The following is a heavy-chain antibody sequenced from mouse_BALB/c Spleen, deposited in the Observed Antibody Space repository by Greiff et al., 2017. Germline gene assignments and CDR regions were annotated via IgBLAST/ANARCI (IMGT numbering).Heavy chain of an antibody. J-gene: IGHJ4*01. D-gene: IGHD1-2*01. CDR1: GYSITSGYY. Sequence: EVKLQESGPGLVKPSQSLSLTCSVTGYSITSGYYWNWIRQFPGNKLEWMGYISYDGSNNYNPSLKNRISITRDTSKNQFFLKLNSVTTEDTATYYCAKLRLEAMDYWGQGTSVTVSS. CDR2: ISYDGSN. CDR3: AKLRLEAMDY. V-gene: IGHV3-6*02.